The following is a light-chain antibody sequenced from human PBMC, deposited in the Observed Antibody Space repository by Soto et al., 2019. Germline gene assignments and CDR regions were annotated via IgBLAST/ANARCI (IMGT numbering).Light chain of an antibody. J-gene: IGKJ1*01. CDR2: AAS. Sequence: EIVLTQSPGTLSLSPGDRATLSCRASQNLGSGYLAWYQQKPGQAPRILIYAASSRATGIPDRFSGSGSGTDFSLTISRLEPEDFAVYYCQQYGSSPWTFGQGTKVDIK. CDR3: QQYGSSPWT. V-gene: IGKV3-20*01. CDR1: QNLGSGY.